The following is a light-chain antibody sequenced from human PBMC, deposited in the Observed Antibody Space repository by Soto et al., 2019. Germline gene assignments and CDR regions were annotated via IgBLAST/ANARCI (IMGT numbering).Light chain of an antibody. V-gene: IGLV2-14*01. CDR1: ISDVGNYNY. CDR2: DVN. J-gene: IGLJ1*01. CDR3: TSYTSSSTL. Sequence: QSALTQPASVSGSPGQSITISCTGTISDVGNYNYVSLYQQLPGKPPKLMIYDVNNRPSGVSTRFSGSKSVNTASLTISGLQAEDEADYYCTSYTSSSTLFGTGTTLTVL.